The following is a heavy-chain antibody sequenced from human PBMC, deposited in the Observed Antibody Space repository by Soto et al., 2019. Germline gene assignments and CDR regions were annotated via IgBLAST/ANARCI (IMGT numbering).Heavy chain of an antibody. CDR1: GFTFSSYA. J-gene: IGHJ4*02. D-gene: IGHD2-15*01. CDR3: AKGDAHGGNSLLFDN. CDR2: ISGSGDIT. V-gene: IGHV3-23*01. Sequence: GGSLRLSCAASGFTFSSYAMNWGRQAPGKGLEWVSVISGSGDITYYADSVKGRFTISRDNSNNMLHLQMNSLRAEDTALYYCAKGDAHGGNSLLFDNWGQGTLVTVSS.